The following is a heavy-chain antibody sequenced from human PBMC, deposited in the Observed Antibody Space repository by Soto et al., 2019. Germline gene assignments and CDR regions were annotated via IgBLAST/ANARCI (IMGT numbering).Heavy chain of an antibody. D-gene: IGHD6-19*01. V-gene: IGHV3-30*18. J-gene: IGHJ6*02. CDR1: GSTFSSYG. CDR3: VKDGSSGWPYYYGLDV. CDR2: ISYDGRNK. Sequence: QVQLVESGGGGVQPGRSLRLSCAASGSTFSSYGIHWVRQAPGKGLEWVAVISYDGRNKYYADSVKGRFAISRDNSRNTLYLQMSSLRAEDTAVYYCVKDGSSGWPYYYGLDVWGQGTTVTVSS.